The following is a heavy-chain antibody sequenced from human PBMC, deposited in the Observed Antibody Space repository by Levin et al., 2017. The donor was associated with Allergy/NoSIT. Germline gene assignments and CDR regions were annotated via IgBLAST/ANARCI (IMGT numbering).Heavy chain of an antibody. D-gene: IGHD3-3*01. CDR3: AKDRWGRRFGVVTVRANYFDY. Sequence: TGGSLRLSCAASGFTFSSYGMHWVRQAPGKGLEWVAVISYDGSNKYYADSVKGRFTISRDNSKNTLYLQMNSLRAEDTAVYYCAKDRWGRRFGVVTVRANYFDYWGQGTLVTVSS. V-gene: IGHV3-30*18. CDR1: GFTFSSYG. CDR2: ISYDGSNK. J-gene: IGHJ4*02.